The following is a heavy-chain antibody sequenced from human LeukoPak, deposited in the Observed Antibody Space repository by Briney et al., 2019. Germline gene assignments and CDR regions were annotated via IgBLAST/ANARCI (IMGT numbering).Heavy chain of an antibody. Sequence: GASVKVSCKASGYTFTSYGISWVRQAPGQGLEWMGWMNPNSGNTGYAQKFQGRVTITRNTSISTAYMELSSLRSEDTAVYYCARAPYYYDKGHDYWGQGTLVTVSS. CDR2: MNPNSGNT. CDR1: GYTFTSYG. V-gene: IGHV1-8*03. CDR3: ARAPYYYDKGHDY. J-gene: IGHJ4*02. D-gene: IGHD3-22*01.